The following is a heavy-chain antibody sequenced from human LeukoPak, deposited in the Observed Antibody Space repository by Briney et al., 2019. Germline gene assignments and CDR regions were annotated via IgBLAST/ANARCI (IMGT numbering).Heavy chain of an antibody. CDR3: VGGYITPRGYYYYYMDV. D-gene: IGHD5-18*01. CDR2: ISAYNGNT. J-gene: IGHJ6*03. CDR1: GNTFTSYG. Sequence: ASVKVSCKVSGNTFTSYGISWGRQAPGQGLEWMGWISAYNGNTNQAQKLQGRVTMNTHTSTSTAYMELRSLRSDDTAVYYCVGGYITPRGYYYYYMDVWGKGTTVTVSS. V-gene: IGHV1-18*01.